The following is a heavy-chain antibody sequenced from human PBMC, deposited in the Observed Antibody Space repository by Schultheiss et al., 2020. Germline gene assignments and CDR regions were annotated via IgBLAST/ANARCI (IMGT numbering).Heavy chain of an antibody. CDR3: ARVEGVDSSGLD. CDR2: MNPNSGNT. Sequence: ASVKVSCKASGYTFTSYDINWVRQATGQGLEWMGWMNPNSGNTNYAQKLQGRVTMTTDTSTSTAYMELRSLRSDDTAVYYCARVEGVDSSGLDWGQGTLVTVS. D-gene: IGHD3-22*01. J-gene: IGHJ4*02. CDR1: GYTFTSYD. V-gene: IGHV1-18*01.